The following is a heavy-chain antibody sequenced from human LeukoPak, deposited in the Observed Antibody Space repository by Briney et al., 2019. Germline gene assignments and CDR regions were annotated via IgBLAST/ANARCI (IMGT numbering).Heavy chain of an antibody. J-gene: IGHJ4*02. D-gene: IGHD1-26*01. CDR1: GFTFDDYG. CDR2: INWNGGNT. V-gene: IGHV3-20*04. CDR3: ARVSGSFDFDY. Sequence: GGSLRLSCAASGFTFDDYGMSWVRHPPGKGLEWVSGINWNGGNTGYADSVKGRFTISRDNAKNSLYLQMNSLRAEDTALYYCARVSGSFDFDYWGQGTLVTVSS.